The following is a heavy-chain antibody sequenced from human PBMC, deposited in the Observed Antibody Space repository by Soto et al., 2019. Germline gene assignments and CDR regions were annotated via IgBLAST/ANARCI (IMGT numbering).Heavy chain of an antibody. Sequence: SETLSLTCTVSGNSISSGDYWSWIRQPPGKGLEWIGYIYHSGGTYYNPSLKSRVTMSVDASKNQVSLRLTSVTAADTAVYYCARVGGVAARTFDYWGQGTVVTVSS. CDR3: ARVGGVAARTFDY. J-gene: IGHJ4*02. CDR2: IYHSGGT. CDR1: GNSISSGDY. D-gene: IGHD2-15*01. V-gene: IGHV4-30-4*02.